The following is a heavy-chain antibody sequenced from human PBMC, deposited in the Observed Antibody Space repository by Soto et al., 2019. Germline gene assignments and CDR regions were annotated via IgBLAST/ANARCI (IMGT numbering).Heavy chain of an antibody. CDR2: ISAYNGNT. D-gene: IGHD3-22*01. CDR1: GYTFTSYG. Sequence: ASVKVSCKASGYTFTSYGISWVRQAPGQGLEWMGWISAYNGNTNYAQKLQGRVTMTTDTSTSTAYMELRSLRSDDTGVYYCARFHDSSGYSSWFDPWGQGTLVTVSS. J-gene: IGHJ5*02. V-gene: IGHV1-18*01. CDR3: ARFHDSSGYSSWFDP.